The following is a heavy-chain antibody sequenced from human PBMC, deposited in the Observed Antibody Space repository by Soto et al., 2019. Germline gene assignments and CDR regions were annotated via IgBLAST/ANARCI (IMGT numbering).Heavy chain of an antibody. CDR2: ISYDGRNE. J-gene: IGHJ4*02. CDR1: GFTFSTSV. Sequence: QVLLVESGGGVVQPGRSLRLSCAASGFTFSTSVIHWVRQAPGKGLEWVADISYDGRNEYYADSVKGRFTISRDDSQNTLYLQMNNLRAEDTAVYYCARQNTYSRSLIDYWGQGTLVSVSS. V-gene: IGHV3-30*04. D-gene: IGHD6-6*01. CDR3: ARQNTYSRSLIDY.